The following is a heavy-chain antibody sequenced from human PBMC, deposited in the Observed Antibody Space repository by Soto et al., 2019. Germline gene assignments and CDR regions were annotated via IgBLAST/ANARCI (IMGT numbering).Heavy chain of an antibody. CDR3: ARDRVAGHPPNYYYGMDV. J-gene: IGHJ6*02. CDR1: GLTFSSNY. D-gene: IGHD6-19*01. Sequence: PGGSLRLSCAASGLTFSSNYMSWVRQAPGKGLEWVSVIYSGGSTYYADSVKGRFTISRDNSKNTLYLQMNSLRAEDTAVYYCARDRVAGHPPNYYYGMDVWGQGTTVTVSS. CDR2: IYSGGST. V-gene: IGHV3-53*01.